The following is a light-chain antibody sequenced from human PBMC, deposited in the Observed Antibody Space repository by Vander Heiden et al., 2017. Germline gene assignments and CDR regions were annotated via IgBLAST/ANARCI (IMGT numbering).Light chain of an antibody. CDR3: QQYGSSIT. J-gene: IGKJ5*01. V-gene: IGKV3-20*01. CDR1: QSVSSSY. CDR2: GAS. Sequence: EFVLTQSPGTLSLSPGERATLSCRASQSVSSSYLAWYQQKPGQAPRLLIYGASSGATGIPDRFSGSGSGTDFTLTISRLEPEDFAVYYCQQYGSSITFGQGTRLEIK.